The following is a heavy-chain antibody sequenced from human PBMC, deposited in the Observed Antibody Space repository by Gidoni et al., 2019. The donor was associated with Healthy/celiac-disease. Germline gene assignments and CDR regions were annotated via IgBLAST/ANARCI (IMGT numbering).Heavy chain of an antibody. V-gene: IGHV3-66*01. J-gene: IGHJ6*03. CDR3: ARDYRQQLEQDYYYYYYMDV. D-gene: IGHD6-13*01. CDR2: IYSGGST. Sequence: EVQLVESGGGLVQPGGSLRLSCAASDFPVSRKYMSWVRQAPGKGLEWVSVIYSGGSTYYADSVKGRFTISRDNSKNTLYLQMNSLRAEDTAVYYCARDYRQQLEQDYYYYYYMDVWGKGTTVTVSS. CDR1: DFPVSRKY.